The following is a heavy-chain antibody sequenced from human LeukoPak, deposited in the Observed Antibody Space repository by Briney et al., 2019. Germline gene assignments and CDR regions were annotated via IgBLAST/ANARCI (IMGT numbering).Heavy chain of an antibody. V-gene: IGHV4-34*01. D-gene: IGHD5-18*01. Sequence: SETLSLTCAVYGGSFSGYYWSWIRQPPGKGLEWIGEINHSGSTNYNPSLKSRVTISVDTSKNQFSLKLSSVTAADTALYYCARGRLWFVDIWGQGTMGTVSS. J-gene: IGHJ3*02. CDR1: GGSFSGYY. CDR2: INHSGST. CDR3: ARGRLWFVDI.